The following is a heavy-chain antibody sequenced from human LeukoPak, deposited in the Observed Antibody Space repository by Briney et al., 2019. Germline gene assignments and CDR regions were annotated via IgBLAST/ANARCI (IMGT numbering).Heavy chain of an antibody. CDR1: GGSISSYY. CDR3: ARVTGYMIEDYFDY. Sequence: SETLSLTCTVSGGSISSYYRSWIRQHPGKGLEWIGYIYYSGSINYNPSLKSRVTISVDTSKTQFSLRLSSVSAADTAVYYCARVTGYMIEDYFDYWGRGTLVTVSS. D-gene: IGHD3-22*01. J-gene: IGHJ4*02. CDR2: IYYSGSI. V-gene: IGHV4-59*01.